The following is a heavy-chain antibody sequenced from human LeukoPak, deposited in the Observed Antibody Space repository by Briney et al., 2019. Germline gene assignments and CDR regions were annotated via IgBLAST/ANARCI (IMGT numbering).Heavy chain of an antibody. Sequence: SETLSLTCTVSGGSISSYYWSWIRQPPGKGLEWIGYIYYSGSTNYNPSLKGRVTISVDTSKNQFSLKLSSVTAADTAVYYCARSRYSSSWFSAFDIWGQGTMVTVSS. CDR3: ARSRYSSSWFSAFDI. D-gene: IGHD6-13*01. V-gene: IGHV4-59*01. CDR2: IYYSGST. J-gene: IGHJ3*02. CDR1: GGSISSYY.